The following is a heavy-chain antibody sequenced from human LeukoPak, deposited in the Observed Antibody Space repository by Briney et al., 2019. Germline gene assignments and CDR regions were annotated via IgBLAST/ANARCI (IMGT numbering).Heavy chain of an antibody. V-gene: IGHV4-39*07. CDR2: IYYSGST. D-gene: IGHD3-22*01. Sequence: SETLSLTCTVSGGSISSSSYYWGWIRQPPGKGLEWIGSIYYSGSTYYNPSLKSRVTISVDTSKNQFSLKLSSVTAADTAVYYCARDTLSYYDSSGYYNWFDPWGQGTLVTVSS. CDR3: ARDTLSYYDSSGYYNWFDP. J-gene: IGHJ5*02. CDR1: GGSISSSSYY.